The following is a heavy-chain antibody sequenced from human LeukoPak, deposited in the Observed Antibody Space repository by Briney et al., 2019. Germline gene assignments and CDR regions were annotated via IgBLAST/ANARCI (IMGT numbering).Heavy chain of an antibody. Sequence: GASVKVSCKASGYTFTSYDINWVRQATGQGLEWMGWMNPNSGNTGYAQKFQGRVTITRNTSISTAYMELSSLRSEDTAMYYCAREGGDTAMVNFDYWGQGTLVTVSS. CDR3: AREGGDTAMVNFDY. J-gene: IGHJ4*02. CDR2: MNPNSGNT. V-gene: IGHV1-8*03. D-gene: IGHD5-18*01. CDR1: GYTFTSYD.